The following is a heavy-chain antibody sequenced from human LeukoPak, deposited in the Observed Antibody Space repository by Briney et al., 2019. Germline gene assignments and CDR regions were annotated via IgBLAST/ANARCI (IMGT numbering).Heavy chain of an antibody. CDR1: GASISIGSYH. D-gene: IGHD5-18*01. J-gene: IGHJ6*03. CDR2: VFTGGGT. V-gene: IGHV4-61*02. Sequence: PSQTLSLTCTVSGASISIGSYHWSWIRQPAGKGLEWIGRVFTGGGTYFNPSLKSRVTLSIDTSKNQFSLRLTSVTAADTAVYYCARDVDGYGHMDVWGKGTTVTVS. CDR3: ARDVDGYGHMDV.